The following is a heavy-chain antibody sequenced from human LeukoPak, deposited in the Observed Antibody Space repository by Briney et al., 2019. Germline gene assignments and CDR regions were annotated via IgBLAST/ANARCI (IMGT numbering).Heavy chain of an antibody. D-gene: IGHD2-2*01. Sequence: SETLSLTCAVYGGSFSGYYWSWIRQPPGKGLERIGEINHSGSTNYNPSLKSRVTISVDTSKNQFSLKLSSVTAADTAVYYCARVGCSSTSCYREYYFDYWGQGTLVTVSP. V-gene: IGHV4-34*01. CDR2: INHSGST. CDR1: GGSFSGYY. J-gene: IGHJ4*02. CDR3: ARVGCSSTSCYREYYFDY.